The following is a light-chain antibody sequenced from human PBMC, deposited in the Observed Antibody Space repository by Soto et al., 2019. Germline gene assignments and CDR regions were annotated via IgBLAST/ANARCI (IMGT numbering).Light chain of an antibody. V-gene: IGKV2-30*01. J-gene: IGKJ2*01. Sequence: VMTQSPVSLPVTLGQPASISRRSSQSLVSSDENTFLSWYHQRPGQSPRRLIYKVSNRDSGVPDRFSGSGSGTDFTLKISRVEAEDLGVYYCMQGALWPYTFGQGTKLEIK. CDR1: QSLVSSDENTF. CDR3: MQGALWPYT. CDR2: KVS.